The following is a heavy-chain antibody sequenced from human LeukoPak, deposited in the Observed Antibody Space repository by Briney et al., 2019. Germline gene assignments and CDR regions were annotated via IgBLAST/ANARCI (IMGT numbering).Heavy chain of an antibody. D-gene: IGHD3-10*01. Sequence: SETLSLTCTVSGGSISSSSHYWGWIRQPPGKGLEWIGSMYYRGSTYHNPSLKSRVTISVDTSKNQFSLKLSSVTAADTAVYYCARLMDYYGSGSYAWGQGTLVTVSS. V-gene: IGHV4-39*01. CDR3: ARLMDYYGSGSYA. CDR2: MYYRGST. J-gene: IGHJ5*02. CDR1: GGSISSSSHY.